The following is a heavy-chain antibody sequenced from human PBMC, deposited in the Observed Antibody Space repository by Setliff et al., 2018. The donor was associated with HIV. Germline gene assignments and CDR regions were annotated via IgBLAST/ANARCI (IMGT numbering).Heavy chain of an antibody. Sequence: PGGSLRLSCAASGFTLSDHWMHWVRQVPGKGLVWVSRTNNDGSITNYADFVKGRFTMSRDSAKNTLYLQMNSLRAEDTAVYYCARSVIGYYYYGMDVWGQGTLVTVSS. CDR1: GFTLSDHW. CDR2: TNNDGSIT. V-gene: IGHV3-74*01. J-gene: IGHJ6*02. D-gene: IGHD3-10*01. CDR3: ARSVIGYYYYGMDV.